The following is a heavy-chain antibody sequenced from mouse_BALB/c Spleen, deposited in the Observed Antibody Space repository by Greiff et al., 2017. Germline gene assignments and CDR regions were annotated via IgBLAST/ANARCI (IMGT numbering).Heavy chain of an antibody. CDR1: GYSITSDYA. V-gene: IGHV3-2*02. CDR3: ARGGVYFDY. J-gene: IGHJ2*01. Sequence: EVQLQQSGPGLVKPSQSLSLTCTVTGYSITSDYAWNWIRQFPGNKLEWMGYISYSGSTSYNPSLKSRISITRDTSKNQFFLQLNSVTTEDTATYYCARGGVYFDYWGQGTTLTVSS. CDR2: ISYSGST.